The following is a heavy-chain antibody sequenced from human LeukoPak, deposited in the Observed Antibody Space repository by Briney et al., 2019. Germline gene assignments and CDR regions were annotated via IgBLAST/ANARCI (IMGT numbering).Heavy chain of an antibody. CDR1: GFTFDDYA. CDR3: AREYSGRCIHAFHS. D-gene: IGHD6-13*01. V-gene: IGHV3-9*01. CDR2: ISWNSGSI. Sequence: GRSLRLSCAASGFTFDDYAMHWVRQAPGKGLEWVSGISWNSGSIGYADSVKGRFTISRDNSKNTLYLQMNSLRVEDTAVYYCAREYSGRCIHAFHSWGQGTTVTVSS. J-gene: IGHJ3*02.